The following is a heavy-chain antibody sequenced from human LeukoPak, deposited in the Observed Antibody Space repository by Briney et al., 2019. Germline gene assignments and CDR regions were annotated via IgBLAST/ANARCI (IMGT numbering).Heavy chain of an antibody. CDR2: IIPIFGIA. Sequence: ASVKVSCKASGGTFSSYAISWVRQAPGQGLEWMGRIIPIFGIANCAQKFQGRVTITADKSTSTAYMELCSLRSEDTAVYYCARDLAYCGGDCYPYFDYWGQGTLVTVSS. V-gene: IGHV1-69*04. D-gene: IGHD2-21*02. CDR1: GGTFSSYA. J-gene: IGHJ4*02. CDR3: ARDLAYCGGDCYPYFDY.